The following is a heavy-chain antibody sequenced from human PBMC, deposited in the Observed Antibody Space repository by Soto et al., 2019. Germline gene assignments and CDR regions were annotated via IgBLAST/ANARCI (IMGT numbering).Heavy chain of an antibody. V-gene: IGHV3-11*01. CDR2: IGGSGSHI. CDR3: GRGGTNWSSRRDDY. J-gene: IGHJ4*02. CDR1: GFTFSDYY. Sequence: QVKLEESGGGLVKPGGSLRLSCAASGFTFSDYYMTWIRQAPGKGLEWVSYIGGSGSHIYYADSMKGRFTISRDNAKNALYLQMTSLRADDTAVYYCGRGGTNWSSRRDDYWGQGTLVSVS. D-gene: IGHD1-20*01.